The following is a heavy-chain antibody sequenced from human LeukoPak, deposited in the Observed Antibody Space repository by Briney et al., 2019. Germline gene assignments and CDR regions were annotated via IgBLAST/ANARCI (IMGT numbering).Heavy chain of an antibody. CDR2: ISGNGLAT. CDR3: AKDANFLRSSGYLIPIDF. D-gene: IGHD3-22*01. V-gene: IGHV3-23*01. Sequence: GGSLRLSCAASGFTFSRNAMNWVRQAPGKGLEWVAAISGNGLATYADSVKGRFNISRDNSRNTLYLHMNSLRTEDTAFYYCAKDANFLRSSGYLIPIDFWGQGTLVTVSS. CDR1: GFTFSRNA. J-gene: IGHJ4*02.